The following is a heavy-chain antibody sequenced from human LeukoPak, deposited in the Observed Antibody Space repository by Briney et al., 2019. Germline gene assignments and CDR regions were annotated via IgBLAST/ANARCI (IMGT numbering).Heavy chain of an antibody. V-gene: IGHV3-21*01. Sequence: GGSLRLSCAASGFTFSSYSMNWVRQAPGKGLEWVSSISSSSSYIYYADSVKGRFTISRDNAKNSLYLQMNSLRAEDTAVYYCARDFEYCSGGSCYAAGYYYYYGMDVWGRGTTVTVSS. D-gene: IGHD2-15*01. CDR1: GFTFSSYS. CDR2: ISSSSSYI. CDR3: ARDFEYCSGGSCYAAGYYYYYGMDV. J-gene: IGHJ6*02.